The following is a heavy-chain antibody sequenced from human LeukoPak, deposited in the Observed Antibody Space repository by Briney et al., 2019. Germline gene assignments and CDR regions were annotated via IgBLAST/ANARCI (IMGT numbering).Heavy chain of an antibody. CDR1: GYTFTGYD. V-gene: IGHV1-2*02. CDR2: INPNSGGT. J-gene: IGHJ4*02. D-gene: IGHD3-22*01. Sequence: ASVKVSCTASGYTFTGYDMHWVRQAPGQGREWMGWINPNSGGTNYAQKFQGRVTMTRDTSISTAYMELSRLRSDDTAVYYCARADYYYDSSGYYYGYWGQGTLVTVSS. CDR3: ARADYYYDSSGYYYGY.